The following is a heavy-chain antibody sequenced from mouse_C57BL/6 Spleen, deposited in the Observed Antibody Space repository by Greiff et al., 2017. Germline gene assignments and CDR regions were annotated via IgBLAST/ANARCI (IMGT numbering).Heavy chain of an antibody. D-gene: IGHD1-1*01. CDR2: ISYSGST. J-gene: IGHJ1*03. V-gene: IGHV3-8*01. Sequence: VQLKESGPGLAKPSQTLSLTCSVTGYSITSDYWNWIRKFPGNKLEYMGYISYSGSTYYNPSLKSRISITRDTSKNQYYLQLNSVTTEDTATYYCARGYNYGSSYDWYFDVWGTGTTVTVSS. CDR3: ARGYNYGSSYDWYFDV. CDR1: GYSITSDY.